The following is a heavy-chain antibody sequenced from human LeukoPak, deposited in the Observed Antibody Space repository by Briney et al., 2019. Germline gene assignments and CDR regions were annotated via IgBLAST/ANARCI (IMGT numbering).Heavy chain of an antibody. J-gene: IGHJ4*02. CDR1: GFTLSSYS. CDR3: ARPRGYSYGYGDY. V-gene: IGHV3-21*01. CDR2: ISSSSSYI. Sequence: GGSLRLSCAASGFTLSSYSMKWVRQAQRKGLEWVSSISSSSSYIYYADSVKGRFTISRDNAKNSLYLQMNSLRAEDTAVYYCARPRGYSYGYGDYWGQGTLVTVSS. D-gene: IGHD5-18*01.